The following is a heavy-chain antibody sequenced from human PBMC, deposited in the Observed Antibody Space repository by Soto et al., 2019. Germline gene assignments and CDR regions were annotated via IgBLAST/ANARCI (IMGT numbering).Heavy chain of an antibody. J-gene: IGHJ4*02. CDR2: IYNSGNT. D-gene: IGHD5-12*01. CDR3: AREGRVATFDY. Sequence: QVQLQESGPGLVKPSETLSLTCNVSGGSVSSGSYFWSWIRQPPGKGLEWIGYIYNSGNTKYNPSLKSRVSISADTSKDQFSLKLGSVTAADTAVYYCAREGRVATFDYWGQGSLVTVSS. CDR1: GGSVSSGSYF. V-gene: IGHV4-61*01.